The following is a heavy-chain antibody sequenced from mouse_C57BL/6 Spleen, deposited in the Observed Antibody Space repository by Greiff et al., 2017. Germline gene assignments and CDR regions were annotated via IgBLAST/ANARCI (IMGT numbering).Heavy chain of an antibody. CDR3: ARRGSSSPHWYVDV. J-gene: IGHJ1*03. Sequence: VQLQQSGPVLVKPGASVKMSCKASGYTFTDYYMNWVKQSHGKSLEWIGVINPYNGGTSYNQKFKGKATLTVDKSSSTAYMELNSLTSEDSAVYYCARRGSSSPHWYVDVWGTGTTVTVSS. CDR2: INPYNGGT. CDR1: GYTFTDYY. V-gene: IGHV1-19*01. D-gene: IGHD1-1*01.